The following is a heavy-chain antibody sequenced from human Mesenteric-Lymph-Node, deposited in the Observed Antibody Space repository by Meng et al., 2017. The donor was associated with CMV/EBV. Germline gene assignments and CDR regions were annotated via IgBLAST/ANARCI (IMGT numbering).Heavy chain of an antibody. CDR2: INHSGGT. Sequence: TCDVYGGSFSDYYWGGIHQAPGEGLEWIGKINHSGGTDYDPSHKGRVAMSVDTSKNLFYLKLNSVTAADTAAYYCARGDQGLQLLLYYWGQGTLVTVSS. V-gene: IGHV4-34*01. CDR3: ARGDQGLQLLLYY. D-gene: IGHD1-26*01. CDR1: GGSFSDYY. J-gene: IGHJ4*02.